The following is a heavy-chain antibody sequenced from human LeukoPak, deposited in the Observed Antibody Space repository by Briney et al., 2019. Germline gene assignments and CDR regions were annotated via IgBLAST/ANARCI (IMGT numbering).Heavy chain of an antibody. J-gene: IGHJ4*02. CDR1: GYTVTGYY. V-gene: IGHV1-2*02. CDR3: ARSPIGLGFFDY. Sequence: ASVKVSCKASGYTVTGYYIHWVRQAPGQGLEWMGWITPNSDDTDYAQKFQGRVSMTRDTSISTAYMELSSLRSDDTAVYYCARSPIGLGFFDYWGQGTLVTVSS. D-gene: IGHD7-27*01. CDR2: ITPNSDDT.